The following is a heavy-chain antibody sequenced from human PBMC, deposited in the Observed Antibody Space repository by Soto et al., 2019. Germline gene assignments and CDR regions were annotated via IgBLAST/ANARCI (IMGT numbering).Heavy chain of an antibody. CDR1: GYTFTKYW. CDR2: IYPDDSDT. CDR3: ARRDMLTGYVYLDY. D-gene: IGHD3-9*01. V-gene: IGHV5-51*01. J-gene: IGHJ4*02. Sequence: GESLKISCQASGYTFTKYWVGWVRQMPGKGLEWMGIIYPDDSDTRYSPSFQGHVTISADKSISTAYLQWSSLKASDSATYYCARRDMLTGYVYLDYWGQGTQVTVSS.